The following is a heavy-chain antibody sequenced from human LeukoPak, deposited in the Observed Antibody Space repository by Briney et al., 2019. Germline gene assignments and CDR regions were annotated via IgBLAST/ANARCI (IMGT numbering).Heavy chain of an antibody. CDR1: GFAFTSYA. CDR3: AKNNILTGYDLYYFDY. Sequence: GGSLRLSCAASGFAFTSYALSWVRQAPGKRLGWVSAISGSGGSTYYADSVKGRFTISRDNFKNTLYLQMNSLRAEDTAVHYCAKNNILTGYDLYYFDYWGQGTLVTVSS. V-gene: IGHV3-23*01. D-gene: IGHD3-9*01. CDR2: ISGSGGST. J-gene: IGHJ4*02.